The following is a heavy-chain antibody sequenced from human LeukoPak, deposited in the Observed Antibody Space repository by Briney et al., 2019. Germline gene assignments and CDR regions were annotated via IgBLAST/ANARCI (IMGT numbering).Heavy chain of an antibody. CDR3: AREDYYDSSGYFS. J-gene: IGHJ5*02. D-gene: IGHD3-22*01. Sequence: GGSLRLSCAASGFTFSTYSMNWVRQAPGKGLEWVSYISSSSTIYYADSVKGRFTISRDNAKNSLYLQMNSLRAEDTAVYYCAREDYYDSSGYFSWGQGTLVTVSS. CDR1: GFTFSTYS. V-gene: IGHV3-48*01. CDR2: ISSSSTI.